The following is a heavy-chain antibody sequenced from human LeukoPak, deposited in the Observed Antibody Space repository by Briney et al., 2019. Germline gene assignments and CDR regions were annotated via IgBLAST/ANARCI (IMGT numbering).Heavy chain of an antibody. CDR2: ISYDGSNK. J-gene: IGHJ4*02. D-gene: IGHD6-13*01. V-gene: IGHV3-30*18. CDR3: AKDGGEQQLVQHYFDY. CDR1: GFTFSSYG. Sequence: GGSLRLSCAASGFTFSSYGMHWVRQAPGKGLEWVAVISYDGSNKYYADSVKGRFTISRDNSKNTLYLQMNSLRAEDTAVYYCAKDGGEQQLVQHYFDYWGQGTLVTVSS.